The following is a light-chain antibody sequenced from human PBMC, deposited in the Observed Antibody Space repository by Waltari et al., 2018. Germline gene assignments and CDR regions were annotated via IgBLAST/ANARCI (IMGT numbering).Light chain of an antibody. Sequence: EIVLTQSPVTLSLSPGERASLPCSASQGVGSYLAWYQQIPGQPPRLLIYAASYRVTGFPDRFSGSGSGTDFTLTISRLEPEDFAVYYCQQRSAWPTFGGGTKVEFK. V-gene: IGKV3-11*01. CDR3: QQRSAWPT. J-gene: IGKJ4*01. CDR2: AAS. CDR1: QGVGSY.